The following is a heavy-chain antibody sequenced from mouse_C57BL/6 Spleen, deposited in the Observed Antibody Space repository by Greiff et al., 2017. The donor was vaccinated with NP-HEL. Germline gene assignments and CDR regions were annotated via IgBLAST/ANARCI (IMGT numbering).Heavy chain of an antibody. CDR1: GYAFSSSW. CDR3: ARSGAMDY. Sequence: QVQLKESGPELAKPGASVKISCKASGYAFSSSWMNWVKQRPGKGLEWIGRIYPGDGDTNYNGKFKGKATLTADKSSSTAYMQLSSLTSEDSAVYFCARSGAMDYWGQGTSVTVSS. CDR2: IYPGDGDT. V-gene: IGHV1-82*01. D-gene: IGHD3-1*01. J-gene: IGHJ4*01.